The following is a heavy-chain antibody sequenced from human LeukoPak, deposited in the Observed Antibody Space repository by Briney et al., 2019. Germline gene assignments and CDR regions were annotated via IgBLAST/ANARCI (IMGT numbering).Heavy chain of an antibody. J-gene: IGHJ3*02. V-gene: IGHV4-39*02. D-gene: IGHD3-16*01. CDR3: ARDFNGYGAYDI. CDR1: GGSISSSSYY. Sequence: SETLSLTCTVSGGSISSSSYYWGWIRQPPGKGLEWIGSIYYSGSTYYNPPLKSRVTISVDTSKNQFSLKLSSVTAADTAVYYCARDFNGYGAYDIWGQGTMVTVSS. CDR2: IYYSGST.